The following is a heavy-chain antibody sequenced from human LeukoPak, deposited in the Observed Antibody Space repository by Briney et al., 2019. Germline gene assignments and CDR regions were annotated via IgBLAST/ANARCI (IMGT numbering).Heavy chain of an antibody. V-gene: IGHV3-23*01. Sequence: PGGSLRLSCAASGFTFRSYDINWVRQAPGKGLEWVSSITGNGASTNFADSVRARFTISRDNSKNTAYLQMNSLRAEDTVVYYCAGSGSHVYWGQGTLVTVSS. D-gene: IGHD1-26*01. CDR3: AGSGSHVY. CDR1: GFTFRSYD. CDR2: ITGNGAST. J-gene: IGHJ4*02.